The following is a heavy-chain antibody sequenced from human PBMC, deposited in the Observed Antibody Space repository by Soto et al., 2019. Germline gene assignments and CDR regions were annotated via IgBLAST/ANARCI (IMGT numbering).Heavy chain of an antibody. CDR1: GGSISSGAYY. V-gene: IGHV4-30-4*01. D-gene: IGHD1-26*01. CDR3: DTGLVSLGSYLDY. Sequence: SETLSLTCTVSGGSISSGAYYWSWIRQPPGKGLEWIGYIYYSGSTYYNPSLKSRITISVDTSKNQFSLNLSSVTAADTAVYYCDTGLVSLGSYLDYWGQGARVTVSS. J-gene: IGHJ4*02. CDR2: IYYSGST.